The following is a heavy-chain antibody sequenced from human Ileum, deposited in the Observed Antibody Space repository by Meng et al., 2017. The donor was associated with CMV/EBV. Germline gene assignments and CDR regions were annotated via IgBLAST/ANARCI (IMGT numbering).Heavy chain of an antibody. J-gene: IGHJ6*02. CDR2: ISGSGGDT. CDR1: GFTFKINF. V-gene: IGHV3-23*01. Sequence: GESLKISCAASGFTFKINFINWVRQAPGKGPEWVSSISGSGGDTYYADSVKGRFTVSRDNTKNMVYLQMNSLRGDDTAVYYCSKNLKGGYCTSTSCFLLAMDVCGQGITVVASS. D-gene: IGHD2-2*01. CDR3: SKNLKGGYCTSTSCFLLAMDV.